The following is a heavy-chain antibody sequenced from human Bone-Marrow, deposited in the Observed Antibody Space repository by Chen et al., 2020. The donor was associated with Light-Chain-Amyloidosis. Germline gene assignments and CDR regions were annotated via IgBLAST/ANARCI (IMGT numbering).Heavy chain of an antibody. CDR3: ARDRGRFSYNRGGLDS. V-gene: IGHV3-74*01. CDR2: MPTDVTKT. J-gene: IGHJ4*02. CDR1: GFTLNTYW. Sequence: EVQLVESGGALVQPGGSLRLSCAASGFTLNTYWMHWGRQPPGGGLVWVARMPTDVTKTVYADSVKGRFTVSRDDAKNTLYLEMNSLRVEDTGLYFCARDRGRFSYNRGGLDSWGQGTLVTVSS. D-gene: IGHD3-10*01.